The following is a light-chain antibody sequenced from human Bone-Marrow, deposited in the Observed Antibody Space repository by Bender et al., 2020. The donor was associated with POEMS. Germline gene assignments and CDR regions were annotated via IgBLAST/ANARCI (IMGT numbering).Light chain of an antibody. CDR3: ASYGGSNSLV. V-gene: IGLV3-21*03. CDR2: DDS. CDR1: NIQSKS. J-gene: IGLJ2*01. Sequence: SYVLTQPPSVSVAPGKTATISCGGHNIQSKSVHWYQQKPGQAPVLVVYDDSDRPSGIPDRFSGSKSDNTASLTVSGLQPEDEADYYCASYGGSNSLVFGAGTKVTVL.